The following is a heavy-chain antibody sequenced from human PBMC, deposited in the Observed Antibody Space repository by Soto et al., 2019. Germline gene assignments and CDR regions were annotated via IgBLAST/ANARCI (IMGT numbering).Heavy chain of an antibody. CDR2: IWYDGSNK. V-gene: IGHV3-33*01. D-gene: IGHD6-13*01. CDR3: AREYQQVVLNAYDM. Sequence: GGSLRLSCTTSGFTFSYYAIHWVRQAPGKGLEWVAVIWYDGSNKYYADSVKGRFTISRDNSKNTVYLQMNSLRAEDTAVYFCAREYQQVVLNAYDMWGQGTMVTVSS. J-gene: IGHJ3*02. CDR1: GFTFSYYA.